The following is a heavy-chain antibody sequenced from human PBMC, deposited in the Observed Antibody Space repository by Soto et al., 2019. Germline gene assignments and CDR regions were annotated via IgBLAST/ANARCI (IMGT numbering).Heavy chain of an antibody. CDR1: GFTFSSYG. V-gene: IGHV3-30*18. CDR3: AKADQWLADY. D-gene: IGHD6-19*01. CDR2: ISYDGSNK. J-gene: IGHJ4*02. Sequence: QVQLVESGGGVVQPGRSLRLSCAASGFTFSSYGMHWVRQAPGKGLEWVAVISYDGSNKYYADSVKGRFTISRDNSKNTLYLQMNSLRAEDTAVYYCAKADQWLADYWGQGTLVTVSS.